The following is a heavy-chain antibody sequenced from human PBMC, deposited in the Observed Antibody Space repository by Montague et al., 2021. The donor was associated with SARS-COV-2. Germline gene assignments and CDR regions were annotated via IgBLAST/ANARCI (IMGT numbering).Heavy chain of an antibody. CDR3: ARGIRGVIILYDYYLMDV. Sequence: SETLSLTCAVYGGSFSDYYWSWIRQPPGKGLEWIGDINHGGRTNYNPSLKSRVTISAETSKNQFSLRVNSVTAADTAVYFCARGIRGVIILYDYYLMDVWGQGTTVSVSS. CDR2: INHGGRT. V-gene: IGHV4-34*01. J-gene: IGHJ6*02. CDR1: GGSFSDYY. D-gene: IGHD3-10*01.